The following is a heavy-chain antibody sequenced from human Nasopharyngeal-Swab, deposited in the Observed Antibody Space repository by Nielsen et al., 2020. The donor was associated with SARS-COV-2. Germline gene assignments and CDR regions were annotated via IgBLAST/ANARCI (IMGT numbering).Heavy chain of an antibody. CDR2: INTNTGNP. J-gene: IGHJ5*02. CDR3: ARSYSSSGTNWFDP. V-gene: IGHV7-4-1*02. D-gene: IGHD6-13*01. Sequence: ASVKVSCKASGYTFTSYAMNWVRQAPGQGLEWMGWINTNTGNPTYAQGFTGRFVFSLDTSVSTAYLQISSLKAEDTAVYYCARSYSSSGTNWFDPWGQGTLVTVSS. CDR1: GYTFTSYA.